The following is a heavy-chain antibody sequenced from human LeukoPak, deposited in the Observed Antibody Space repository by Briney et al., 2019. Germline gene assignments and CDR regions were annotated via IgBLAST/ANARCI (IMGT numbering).Heavy chain of an antibody. Sequence: GGSLRLSCSGSGFIFNDAWMSWVRQTPGKGLEWVGRIETKRDGETTLYGAPVKGRFTISRDDSKNRMYLQMTSLRPGDTGIYYCRRDAHTSIDWGQGTLVTVSS. CDR2: IETKRDGETT. D-gene: IGHD2-2*01. CDR1: GFIFNDAW. J-gene: IGHJ4*02. CDR3: RRDAHTSID. V-gene: IGHV3-15*04.